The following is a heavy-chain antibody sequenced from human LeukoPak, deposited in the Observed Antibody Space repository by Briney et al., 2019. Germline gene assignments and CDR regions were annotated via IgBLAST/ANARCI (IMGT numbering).Heavy chain of an antibody. CDR2: ISNDGSKK. D-gene: IGHD5-18*01. CDR1: GFTFSSYG. J-gene: IGHJ4*02. Sequence: GGSLRLSCAASGFTFSSYGMHWVRQAPGKGLDWVAVISNDGSKKYYADSVKGRFTISRDNSKNTLSLQASSLRTEDTAVYYCAKDRYSYAFEYSDSWGQGTLVTVSS. V-gene: IGHV3-30*18. CDR3: AKDRYSYAFEYSDS.